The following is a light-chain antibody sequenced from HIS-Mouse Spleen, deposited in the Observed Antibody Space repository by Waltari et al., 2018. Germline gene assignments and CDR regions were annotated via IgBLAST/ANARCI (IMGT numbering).Light chain of an antibody. CDR3: QQYNSYWT. J-gene: IGKJ1*01. Sequence: DIQMTQSPSTLSASVGDRVTITCRASQSISSWLAWYQQKPGKAPKLLIYKASSLESGVPSRFSGSGSGTESTLTISSLQPDDFATYYCQQYNSYWTFGQGTKVEIK. V-gene: IGKV1-5*03. CDR1: QSISSW. CDR2: KAS.